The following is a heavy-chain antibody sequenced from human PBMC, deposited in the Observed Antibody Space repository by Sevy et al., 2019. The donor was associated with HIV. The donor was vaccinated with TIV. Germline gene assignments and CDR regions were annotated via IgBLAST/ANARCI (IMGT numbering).Heavy chain of an antibody. J-gene: IGHJ3*02. V-gene: IGHV3-23*01. CDR1: RFPFSSYA. D-gene: IGHD3-10*01. Sequence: GGSLRLSCAASRFPFSSYAMSWVRQAPGKGLEWVSAIDGSGVSTYYADSVKGRFTISRDNYKNTLDLQMNSLRAEDTAVYYCAKDRATMVEDAFDIWGHGTMVTVSS. CDR3: AKDRATMVEDAFDI. CDR2: IDGSGVST.